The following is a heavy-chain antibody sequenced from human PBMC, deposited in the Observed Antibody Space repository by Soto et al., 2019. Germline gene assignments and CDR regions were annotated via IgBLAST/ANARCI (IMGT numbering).Heavy chain of an antibody. V-gene: IGHV4-4*02. CDR3: ARTSTSGTRFYY. CDR1: GSSISISNW. Sequence: QVQLQESGPGLVKPSGTLSLTCAVSGSSISISNWWSWDRRPPGKGLEWIGEVYHSGSTNYNPSFKSRVAMSVDKSKNQFSLKLNSATAADTALYYCARTSTSGTRFYYWGQGSLVTVSS. J-gene: IGHJ4*02. D-gene: IGHD1-1*01. CDR2: VYHSGST.